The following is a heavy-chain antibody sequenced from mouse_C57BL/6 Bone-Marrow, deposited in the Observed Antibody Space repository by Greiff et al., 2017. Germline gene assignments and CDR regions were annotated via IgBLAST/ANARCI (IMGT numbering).Heavy chain of an antibody. D-gene: IGHD4-1*01. CDR1: GFNIKDDY. V-gene: IGHV14-4*01. J-gene: IGHJ3*01. Sequence: EVQLQQSGAELVRPGASVKLSCTASGFNIKDDYMHWVKQRPEQGLEWIGWIDPENGDTEYASKFQGKATITADTSSNTAYLQLSSLTSEDTAVYYFTTGTPFAYWGQGTLVTVSA. CDR3: TTGTPFAY. CDR2: IDPENGDT.